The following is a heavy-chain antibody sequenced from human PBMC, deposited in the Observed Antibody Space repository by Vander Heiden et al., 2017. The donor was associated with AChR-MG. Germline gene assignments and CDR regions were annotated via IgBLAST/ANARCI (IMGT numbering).Heavy chain of an antibody. J-gene: IGHJ4*02. D-gene: IGHD4-17*01. Sequence: QVQLVESGGGVVQPGRSLRLSCAAPGFTFSSYGMHWVRQAPSKGLEWVAVIAYDGSNKYYADSVKGRFTISRDNSKNTLYLQMNSLRAEDTAVYYCAKDQAIYTVTFLADYWGQGTLVTVSS. CDR3: AKDQAIYTVTFLADY. V-gene: IGHV3-30*18. CDR2: IAYDGSNK. CDR1: GFTFSSYG.